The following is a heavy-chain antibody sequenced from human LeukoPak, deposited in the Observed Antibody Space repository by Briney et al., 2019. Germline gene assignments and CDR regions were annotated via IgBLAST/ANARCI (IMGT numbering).Heavy chain of an antibody. CDR2: IYYSGST. D-gene: IGHD6-6*01. V-gene: IGHV4-59*02. CDR3: ARDTSSSFDY. J-gene: IGHJ4*02. Sequence: SETLSLTCTVSGGSVSSYYWSWIRQPPGKGLEWIGYIYYSGSTNYNPSLKSRVTISVDTSKNQFSLKLSSVTAADTAVYYCARDTSSSFDYWGQGTLVTVSS. CDR1: GGSVSSYY.